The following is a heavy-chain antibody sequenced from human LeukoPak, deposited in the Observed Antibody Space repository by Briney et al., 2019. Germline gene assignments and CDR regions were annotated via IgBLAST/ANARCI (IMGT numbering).Heavy chain of an antibody. CDR3: ASDPEYHGGLYNWFDP. CDR2: INSDGSST. D-gene: IGHD2-2*01. V-gene: IGHV3-74*01. Sequence: PGGSLRLSCAASGFTFSSYWMHWVRQAPGKGLVWVSRINSDGSSTSYADSVKGRFTISRDNAKNTLYLQMNSLRAEDTAVYYCASDPEYHGGLYNWFDPWGQGTLVTVSS. J-gene: IGHJ5*02. CDR1: GFTFSSYW.